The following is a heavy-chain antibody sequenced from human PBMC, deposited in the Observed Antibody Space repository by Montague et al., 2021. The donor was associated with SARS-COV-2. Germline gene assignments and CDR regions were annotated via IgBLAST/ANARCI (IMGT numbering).Heavy chain of an antibody. V-gene: IGHV4-59*08. Sequence: SETLSLTCTVSGGPISSYYWSWIRQPPGKGLEWIGYIYYTGSTNYNPSLRSRVTISVDTSKKQFSLKLNSVTAADTAVYYCASRYDSSGYYVFWGQGTLVTVSS. J-gene: IGHJ4*02. D-gene: IGHD3-22*01. CDR2: IYYTGST. CDR3: ASRYDSSGYYVF. CDR1: GGPISSYY.